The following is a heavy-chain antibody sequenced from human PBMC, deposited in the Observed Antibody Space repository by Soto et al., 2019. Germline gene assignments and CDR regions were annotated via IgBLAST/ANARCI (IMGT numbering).Heavy chain of an antibody. J-gene: IGHJ4*02. D-gene: IGHD2-2*01. CDR2: IIPILGIA. Sequence: SVKVSCKASGGTFSSYTISWVRQAPGQGLEWMGRIIPILGIANYAQKFQGRVTITADKSTSTAYMELSSLRSEDTAVYYCARARRGTSWKYYFDYWGQGTLVTVS. V-gene: IGHV1-69*02. CDR1: GGTFSSYT. CDR3: ARARRGTSWKYYFDY.